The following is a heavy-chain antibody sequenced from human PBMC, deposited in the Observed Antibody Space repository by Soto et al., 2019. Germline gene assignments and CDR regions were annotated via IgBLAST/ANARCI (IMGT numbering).Heavy chain of an antibody. CDR3: ASRYGPSEFDH. D-gene: IGHD3-9*01. Sequence: QLQLQESGPGLVKSSETLSLTCSVSGDSISSSSYYWGWIRQSPGEGLEWIGNIHNNGGTQYKPSLDSRATISVDTSANQLSLRLTSVTAAETAVYYCASRYGPSEFDHWGQGSLVTVSS. CDR1: GDSISSSSYY. J-gene: IGHJ4*02. CDR2: IHNNGGT. V-gene: IGHV4-39*01.